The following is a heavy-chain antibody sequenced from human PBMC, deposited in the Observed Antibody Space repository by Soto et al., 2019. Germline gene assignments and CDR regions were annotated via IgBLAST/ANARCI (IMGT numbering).Heavy chain of an antibody. V-gene: IGHV1-18*04. CDR1: GYTFTNHG. J-gene: IGHJ3*02. CDR3: ARDRVAGIWGDAFDI. D-gene: IGHD3-16*01. CDR2: INPYNANV. Sequence: QVKLVQSGAEVKKPGASVKVSCKTSGYTFTNHGINWVRQAPGQGLEWMGWINPYNANVNYAQKLQGRVTMTTDTSTSTAYMDLRSLTSDATAVYYCARDRVAGIWGDAFDIWGQGTMVTVSS.